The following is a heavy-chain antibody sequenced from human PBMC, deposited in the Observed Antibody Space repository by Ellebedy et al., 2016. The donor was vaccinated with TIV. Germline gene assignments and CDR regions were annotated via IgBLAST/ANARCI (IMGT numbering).Heavy chain of an antibody. V-gene: IGHV1-69*04. J-gene: IGHJ4*02. CDR3: ARGPRGGDDD. Sequence: ASVKVSCKASGGTFKNDAISWVRQVPGQGLEWMGRIIPILGMTNYAQKLQGRVTITADKSSSTAYMELSSLRSEDTAVYYCARGPRGGDDDWGQGTLVTVSS. CDR1: GGTFKNDA. CDR2: IIPILGMT. D-gene: IGHD3-16*01.